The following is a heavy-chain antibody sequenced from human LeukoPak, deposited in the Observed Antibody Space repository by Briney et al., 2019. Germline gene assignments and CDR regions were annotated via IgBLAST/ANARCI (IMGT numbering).Heavy chain of an antibody. CDR1: GESFSSYY. Sequence: KPSETLSLTCAVYGESFSSYYWSWIRQPPGKGLEWIGEINHSGNTNYNPSLKSRVTISVDTSKNQFSLKLSSVTAADTAVYYCARGVGQWLVRQGRTYNWFDPWGQGTLVTVSS. V-gene: IGHV4-34*01. J-gene: IGHJ5*02. D-gene: IGHD6-19*01. CDR3: ARGVGQWLVRQGRTYNWFDP. CDR2: INHSGNT.